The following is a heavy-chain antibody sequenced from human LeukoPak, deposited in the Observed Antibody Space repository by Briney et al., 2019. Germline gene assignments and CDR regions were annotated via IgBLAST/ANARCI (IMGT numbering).Heavy chain of an antibody. CDR2: IYTSGST. CDR1: GGSISSYY. J-gene: IGHJ5*02. Sequence: SETLSLTCTVSGGSISSYYWSWIRQPAGKGLEWIGRIYTSGSTNYNPSLKSRVTMSVDTSKNQFSLKLSSVTAADTAVYYCARDQVLDRYCGSGSSNWFDPWGQGTLVTASS. V-gene: IGHV4-4*07. CDR3: ARDQVLDRYCGSGSSNWFDP. D-gene: IGHD3-10*01.